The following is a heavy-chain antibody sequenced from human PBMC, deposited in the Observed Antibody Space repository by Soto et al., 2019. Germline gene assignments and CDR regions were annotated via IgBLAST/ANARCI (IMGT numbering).Heavy chain of an antibody. V-gene: IGHV3-7*01. CDR2: INQDGSEI. CDR3: ARDFHVRLAITYYYYMDV. D-gene: IGHD3-9*01. CDR1: GFTFRSYW. J-gene: IGHJ6*03. Sequence: EVQLVESGGGLVQPGGSLRLSCAASGFTFRSYWMSWVRQAPRTGLEWVANINQDGSEIYYVDSVEGRFSISRDNAENSLYLQMNSLRAEDTAVYYCARDFHVRLAITYYYYMDVRGTGTTVTVSS.